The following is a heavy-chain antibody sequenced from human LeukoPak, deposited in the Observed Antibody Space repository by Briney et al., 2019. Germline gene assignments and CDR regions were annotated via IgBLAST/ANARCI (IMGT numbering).Heavy chain of an antibody. Sequence: SETLSLTCTVSGGSISSYYWSWIRQPAGKGLEWIGRIYTSGSTNYNPSLKSRVTMSVDTSKNQFSLKLSSVTAADTAVYYCARVWFGDYERYPYNWFDPWGQGTLVTVSS. CDR2: IYTSGST. V-gene: IGHV4-4*07. D-gene: IGHD3-10*01. J-gene: IGHJ5*02. CDR1: GGSISSYY. CDR3: ARVWFGDYERYPYNWFDP.